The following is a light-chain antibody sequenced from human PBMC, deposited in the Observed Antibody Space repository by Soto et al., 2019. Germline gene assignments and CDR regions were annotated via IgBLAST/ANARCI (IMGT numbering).Light chain of an antibody. CDR3: FSYTSSTAYV. CDR2: EVS. CDR1: SSDVGGYKY. Sequence: SALTQPAPVSGYPGQSITISCTGTSSDVGGYKYVSWYQLRPGKAPKLMIYEVSNRPSGISNRFSASKSGNTASLTISGLQAEDEADYYCFSYTSSTAYVFGTGTKVTVL. J-gene: IGLJ1*01. V-gene: IGLV2-14*01.